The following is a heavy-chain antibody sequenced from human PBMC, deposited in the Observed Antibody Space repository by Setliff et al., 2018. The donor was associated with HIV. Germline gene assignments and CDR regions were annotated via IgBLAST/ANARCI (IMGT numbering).Heavy chain of an antibody. CDR2: IYQTGTT. Sequence: SETLSLTCAVSGFSINSGYYWGWIRQPPGKGLEWIGSIYQTGTTYYNPSLKSRVTISVDTSQNQFSLRLSSVTAADTAVYYCARGSGQFCSGGRCSAFDYWGQGTLVTVSS. CDR3: ARGSGQFCSGGRCSAFDY. D-gene: IGHD2-15*01. J-gene: IGHJ4*02. CDR1: GFSINSGYY. V-gene: IGHV4-38-2*01.